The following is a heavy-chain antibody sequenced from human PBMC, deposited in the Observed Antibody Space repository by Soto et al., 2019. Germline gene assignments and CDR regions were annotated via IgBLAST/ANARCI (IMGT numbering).Heavy chain of an antibody. J-gene: IGHJ4*02. V-gene: IGHV3-30*03. CDR2: ISYDGSLQ. Sequence: QAQLVESGGGVVQLGRSLRLSCAASGFAFSSYGMHWVRHAPGTGLEWVAVISYDGSLQHYADSVKGRFTISRDNSKNMVLLQMSSLRAEDTAVSYCVSDRGYGHASVPYSWGQGTLVSVSS. D-gene: IGHD5-18*01. CDR1: GFAFSSYG. CDR3: VSDRGYGHASVPYS.